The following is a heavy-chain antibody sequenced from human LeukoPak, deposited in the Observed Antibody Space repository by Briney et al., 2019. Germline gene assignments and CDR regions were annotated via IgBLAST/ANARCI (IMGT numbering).Heavy chain of an antibody. V-gene: IGHV3-48*03. CDR2: ISSSGSTI. D-gene: IGHD1-26*01. CDR3: ARGLQEWERRRDF. J-gene: IGHJ4*02. CDR1: GFNLRRFE. Sequence: AGGSPRPSLAAPGFNLRRFEIKRGRQAPGEGPGWVSYISSSGSTIYYADSVKGRFTISRDNAKNSLYLQMNSLRAEDTAVYYCARGLQEWERRRDFWGQGTLVTVSS.